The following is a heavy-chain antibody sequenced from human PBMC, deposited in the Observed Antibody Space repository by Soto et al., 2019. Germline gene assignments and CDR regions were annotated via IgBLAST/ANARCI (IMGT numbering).Heavy chain of an antibody. CDR1: GYTFTSYG. CDR3: ARESHKVVVVAATRDAFDI. Sequence: ASVKVSCKASGYTFTSYGISWVRQAPGQGLEWMGWISAYNGNTNYAQKLQGRVTMTTDTSTSTAYMELRSLRSDDTAVYYCARESHKVVVVAATRDAFDIWGQGTMVTVSS. CDR2: ISAYNGNT. D-gene: IGHD2-15*01. J-gene: IGHJ3*02. V-gene: IGHV1-18*01.